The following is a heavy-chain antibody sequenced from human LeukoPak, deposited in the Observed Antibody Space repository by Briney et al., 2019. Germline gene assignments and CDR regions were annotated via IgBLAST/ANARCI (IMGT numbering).Heavy chain of an antibody. V-gene: IGHV4-4*07. CDR2: IYTSGST. Sequence: PSETLSLTCTVSGGSISSYHWSWIRQPAGKGLEWIGRIYTSGSTNYNPSLKSRVTMSVDTSKNQFSLKLSSVTAADTAVYYCARQTIVVVEVGWFDPWGQGTLVTVSS. D-gene: IGHD2-2*01. CDR1: GGSISSYH. CDR3: ARQTIVVVEVGWFDP. J-gene: IGHJ5*02.